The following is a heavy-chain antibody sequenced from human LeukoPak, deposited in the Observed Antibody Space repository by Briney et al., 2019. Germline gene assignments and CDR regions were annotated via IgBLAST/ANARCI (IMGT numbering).Heavy chain of an antibody. CDR3: ARVGSRGYSYGYHGD. CDR2: ISSSSSYI. Sequence: GGSLRLSCAASGFTFSSYSMNWVRQAPGKGLEWVSSISSSSSYIYYADSVKGRFTISRDNAKNSLYLQMNSLRAEDTAVYYCARVGSRGYSYGYHGDWGQGTLVTVSS. D-gene: IGHD5-18*01. V-gene: IGHV3-21*01. J-gene: IGHJ4*02. CDR1: GFTFSSYS.